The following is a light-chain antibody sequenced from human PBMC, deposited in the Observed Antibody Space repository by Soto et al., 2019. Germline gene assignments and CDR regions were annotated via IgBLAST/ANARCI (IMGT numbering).Light chain of an antibody. V-gene: IGKV3D-15*01. CDR3: QQYNNWPWT. CDR2: DAS. Sequence: TQAPGTLSLSPGERATLSCRASQSVSSYLAWYQQKPGQAPRLLIYDASNRATGIPARFSGSGSGTEFTLTISTLQSEDFAVYYCQQYNNWPWTFGQGTKVDI. J-gene: IGKJ1*01. CDR1: QSVSSY.